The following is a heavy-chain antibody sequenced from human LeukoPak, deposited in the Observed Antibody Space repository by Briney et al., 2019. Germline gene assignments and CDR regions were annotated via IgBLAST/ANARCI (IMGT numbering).Heavy chain of an antibody. J-gene: IGHJ4*02. CDR3: ARASYSYDINGWVPFDY. CDR2: IYTSGST. D-gene: IGHD3-22*01. V-gene: IGHV4-61*02. Sequence: SQTLPLTCTVSGNSISSGDNYWSWIRQPAGKGLEWIGRIYTSGSTNYNPSLKSRVTISGDTSKNQFSLRLSSVTAADTAVYYCARASYSYDINGWVPFDYWGQGTLVTVSS. CDR1: GNSISSGDNY.